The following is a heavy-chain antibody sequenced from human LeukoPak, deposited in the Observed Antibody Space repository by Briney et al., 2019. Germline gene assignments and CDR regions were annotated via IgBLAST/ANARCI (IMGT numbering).Heavy chain of an antibody. D-gene: IGHD6-13*01. V-gene: IGHV4-4*07. J-gene: IGHJ4*02. CDR1: GGSISSYY. CDR3: ARELEYSSSWPYYFDY. CDR2: IYTSGST. Sequence: SENLSLTCTVSGGSISSYYWSWIRQPAGKGLEWIGRIYTSGSTNYNPSLKSRVAMSVDTSKNQFSLKLSSVTAADTAVYYCARELEYSSSWPYYFDYWGQGTLVTVSS.